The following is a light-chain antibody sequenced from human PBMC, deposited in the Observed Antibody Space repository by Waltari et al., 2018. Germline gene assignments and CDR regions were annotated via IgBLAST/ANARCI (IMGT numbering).Light chain of an antibody. CDR3: LQDYIFPLT. Sequence: TCRASEDIRNYLGWYQKKPGKAPRLLIFAASTLQSGVPSRFSGSGSGTDFTLTISSLQPEDFATYFCLQDYIFPLTFGGGTTVEI. J-gene: IGKJ4*01. CDR2: AAS. CDR1: EDIRNY. V-gene: IGKV1-6*01.